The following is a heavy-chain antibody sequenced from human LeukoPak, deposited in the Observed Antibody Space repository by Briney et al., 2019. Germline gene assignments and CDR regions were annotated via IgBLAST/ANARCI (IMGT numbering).Heavy chain of an antibody. J-gene: IGHJ4*02. D-gene: IGHD2-21*02. Sequence: GESLKISCKGSGYSLTSYWIGWVRQMPGEGLEWMGIIYPGDSDTRYSPSFQGQVTISADKSITTAYLQWNSLKASDTAMYYCARAGTSGDRSFDYWGQGTLVTVPS. CDR1: GYSLTSYW. CDR2: IYPGDSDT. CDR3: ARAGTSGDRSFDY. V-gene: IGHV5-51*01.